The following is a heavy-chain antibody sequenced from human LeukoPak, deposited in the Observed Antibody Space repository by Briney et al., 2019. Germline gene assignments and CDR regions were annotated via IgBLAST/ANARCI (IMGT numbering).Heavy chain of an antibody. CDR1: GYTFTSYD. CDR2: IIPIFGTV. CDR3: ARSLFRFLEWSYRSYYYYYMDV. D-gene: IGHD3-3*01. V-gene: IGHV1-69*06. Sequence: SVKVSCKASGYTFTSYDINWVRQAPGQGLEWMGGIIPIFGTVNYAQKFQGRVTITADKSTSTAYMELSSLRSEDTAVYYCARSLFRFLEWSYRSYYYYYMDVWGKGTTVTVSS. J-gene: IGHJ6*03.